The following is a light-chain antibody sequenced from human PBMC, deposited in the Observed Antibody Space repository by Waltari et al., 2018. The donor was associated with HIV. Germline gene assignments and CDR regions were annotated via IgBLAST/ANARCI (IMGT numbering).Light chain of an antibody. Sequence: EIVLTQSPRTLSLSPGERATVSCRARQTVTSNYLAWYQMKPGQAPRLLSYGASIRATGVPDKFSGSGSGTGFTLTIARLQPEDFAVYYCHQYGTSPQTFGQGSKVEIK. J-gene: IGKJ2*01. CDR3: HQYGTSPQT. CDR2: GAS. CDR1: QTVTSNY. V-gene: IGKV3-20*01.